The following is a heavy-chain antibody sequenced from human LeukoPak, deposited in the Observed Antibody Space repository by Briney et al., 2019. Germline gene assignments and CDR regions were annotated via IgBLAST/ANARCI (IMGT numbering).Heavy chain of an antibody. J-gene: IGHJ4*02. V-gene: IGHV4-59*01. CDR2: MYYSGST. Sequence: PSETLSLTCTVSGGSISSYYWSWIRQPPGKGLKWIGYMYYSGSTNYNPSLKSRVTISVDTSKNQFSLKLTSVTAADTAVYYCARGDNYGLTYFFDDWGQGTLVTVCS. D-gene: IGHD5-24*01. CDR1: GGSISSYY. CDR3: ARGDNYGLTYFFDD.